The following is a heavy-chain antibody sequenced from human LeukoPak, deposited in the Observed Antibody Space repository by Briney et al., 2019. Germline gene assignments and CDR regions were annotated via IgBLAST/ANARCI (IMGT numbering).Heavy chain of an antibody. CDR2: MNPNSGNT. V-gene: IGHV1-8*01. J-gene: IGHJ4*02. CDR1: GYTFTSYD. CDR3: ARGRGVRPLYPISLSGDY. D-gene: IGHD2-2*02. Sequence: ASVKVSCKASGYTFTSYDINWVRQATGQGLEWMGWMNPNSGNTGYAQKFQGRVTMTRNTSISTAYMELSSLRSEDTAVYYCARGRGVRPLYPISLSGDYWGQGTLVTVSS.